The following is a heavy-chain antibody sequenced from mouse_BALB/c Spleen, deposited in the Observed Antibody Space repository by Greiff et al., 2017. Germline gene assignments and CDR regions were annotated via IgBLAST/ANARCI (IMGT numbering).Heavy chain of an antibody. Sequence: DLVKPGASVKLSCKASGYTFTSYWINWIKQRPGQGLEWIGRIAPGSGSTYYNEMFKGKATLTVDTSSSTAYIQLSSLSSEDSAVYFCASGGTTVEGYFDDWGQGTTLTVSS. CDR1: GYTFTSYW. CDR3: ASGGTTVEGYFDD. V-gene: IGHV1S41*01. J-gene: IGHJ2*01. CDR2: IAPGSGST. D-gene: IGHD1-1*01.